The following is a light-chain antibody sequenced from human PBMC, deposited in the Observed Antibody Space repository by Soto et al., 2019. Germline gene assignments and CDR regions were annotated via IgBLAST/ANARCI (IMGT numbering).Light chain of an antibody. Sequence: QSVLTQPRSVSGFPGQSVTLTCTGTSSDVGGYNYVSWYQQHPGKAPKLMIYDVSKRPSGVPDRFSGSKSGNTASLTISGLQAEDEADYYCCSYAGSYPYVFGTGTKVTVL. CDR3: CSYAGSYPYV. CDR1: SSDVGGYNY. J-gene: IGLJ1*01. V-gene: IGLV2-11*01. CDR2: DVS.